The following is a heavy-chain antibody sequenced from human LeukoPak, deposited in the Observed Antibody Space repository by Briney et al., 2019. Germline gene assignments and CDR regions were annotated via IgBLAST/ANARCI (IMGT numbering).Heavy chain of an antibody. CDR3: ARGWGYDSSGYDY. J-gene: IGHJ4*02. V-gene: IGHV3-21*01. CDR2: ISSSSSYI. CDR1: GFTFSSYS. D-gene: IGHD3-22*01. Sequence: GGSLTLSCAASGFTFSSYSMNWLPQAPGRGREGVSSISSSSSYIYYADSVKGRFTISRDNAKNSLYLQMNSLRAEDTAVYYCARGWGYDSSGYDYWGQGTLVTVSS.